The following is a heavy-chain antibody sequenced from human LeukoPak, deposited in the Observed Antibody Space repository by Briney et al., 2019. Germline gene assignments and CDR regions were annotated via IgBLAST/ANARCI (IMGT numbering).Heavy chain of an antibody. CDR2: ISYDGSRT. V-gene: IGHV3-30*07. CDR3: AREVTYDSSGYHLDYFDY. J-gene: IGHJ4*02. Sequence: GGSLRLSCAASGFTFTEYAMHWVRQAPGKGLEWVALISYDGSRTDYADSVKGRFTISRDNSKNTLYLQMNSLRAEDTAVYYCAREVTYDSSGYHLDYFDYWGQGTLVTVSS. D-gene: IGHD3-22*01. CDR1: GFTFTEYA.